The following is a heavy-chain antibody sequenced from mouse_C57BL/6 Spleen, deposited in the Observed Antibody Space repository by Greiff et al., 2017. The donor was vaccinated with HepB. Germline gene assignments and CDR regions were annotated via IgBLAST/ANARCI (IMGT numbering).Heavy chain of an antibody. V-gene: IGHV5-4*01. CDR2: ISDGGSYT. Sequence: EVMLVESGGGLVKPGGSLKLSCAASGFTFSSYAMSWVRQTPEKRLEWVATISDGGSYTYYPDNVKGRFTISRDNAKNNLYLQMSHLKSEDTAMYYCARESEVYFDYWGQGTTLTVSS. CDR1: GFTFSSYA. J-gene: IGHJ2*01. CDR3: ARESEVYFDY.